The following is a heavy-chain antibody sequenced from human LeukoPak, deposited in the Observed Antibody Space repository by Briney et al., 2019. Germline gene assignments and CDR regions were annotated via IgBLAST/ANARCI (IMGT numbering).Heavy chain of an antibody. D-gene: IGHD5-12*01. CDR2: TDYSGNT. Sequence: SQTLSLTCTVSGGSVTSSGFYWSWIRQPPGKGLEWIGYTDYSGNTKYNPSLESRVTISVDTSRNQFSLKLTSVTAADTALYYCARDVDGFDRWGQGTLVTVS. J-gene: IGHJ5*02. CDR1: GGSVTSSGFY. CDR3: ARDVDGFDR. V-gene: IGHV4-61*08.